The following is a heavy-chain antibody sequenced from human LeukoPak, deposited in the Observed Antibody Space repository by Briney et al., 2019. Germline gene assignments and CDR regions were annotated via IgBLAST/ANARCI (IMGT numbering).Heavy chain of an antibody. J-gene: IGHJ6*02. D-gene: IGHD1-7*01. CDR2: ISGGSEDT. CDR1: GFTFDSYA. Sequence: PGGSLRLSCAASGFTFDSYAMSWVRQAPGKGLEWVSSISGGSEDTYFADSVKGRFTISRDNSKSTLYLQMNSLRTEDTAVYYCARTNFYYGLDVWGQGTTVTVSS. V-gene: IGHV3-23*01. CDR3: ARTNFYYGLDV.